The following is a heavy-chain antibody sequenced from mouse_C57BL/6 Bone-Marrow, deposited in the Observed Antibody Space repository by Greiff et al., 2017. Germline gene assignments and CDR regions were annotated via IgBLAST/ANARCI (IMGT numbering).Heavy chain of an antibody. CDR2: ISSGGSYT. D-gene: IGHD2-5*01. J-gene: IGHJ4*01. CDR1: GFTFSSYG. V-gene: IGHV5-6*02. Sequence: DVKVEESGGDLVKPGGSLKLSCAASGFTFSSYGMSWVRQTPDKRLEWVATISSGGSYTYYPDSVKGRYTISRDHAKNTLYLQVCSLKAEDTAMYYGARHGHYYYESNPDYARDYWGQGTSVTGSS. CDR3: ARHGHYYYESNPDYARDY.